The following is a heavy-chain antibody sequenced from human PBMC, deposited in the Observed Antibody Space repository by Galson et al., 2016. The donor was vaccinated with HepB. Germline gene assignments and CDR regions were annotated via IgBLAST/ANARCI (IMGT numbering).Heavy chain of an antibody. CDR3: TRDPPSSGAHGDYFDY. D-gene: IGHD2-15*01. V-gene: IGHV1-46*01. Sequence: SVKVSCKASGYSFTSYYMHWVRQAPGQGLEWMGIINCSGGGTSYAQKFQGRVTMTRDTSTSTVYMELSSLRSEDTAVYYCTRDPPSSGAHGDYFDYWGQGTLVTVSS. CDR2: INCSGGGT. J-gene: IGHJ4*02. CDR1: GYSFTSYY.